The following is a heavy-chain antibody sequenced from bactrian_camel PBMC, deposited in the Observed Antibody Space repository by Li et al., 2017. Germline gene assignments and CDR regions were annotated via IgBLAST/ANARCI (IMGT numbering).Heavy chain of an antibody. Sequence: VQLVESGGGSVQAGDALKLSCAASGVTLDDAAMGWYRQGPGNECELVASIHEDGSTAYADSVKGRFTISRDNAKNTLYLQMNSLKTEDTTVYYCAATYGIPGPGWYYYNDYDTGSSYWGQGTQVTVS. CDR1: GVTLDDAA. CDR3: AATYGIPGPGWYYYNDYDTGSSY. D-gene: IGHD4*01. V-gene: IGHV3S55*01. J-gene: IGHJ4*01. CDR2: IHEDGST.